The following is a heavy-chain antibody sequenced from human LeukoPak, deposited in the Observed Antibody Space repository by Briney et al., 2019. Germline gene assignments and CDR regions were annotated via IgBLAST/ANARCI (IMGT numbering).Heavy chain of an antibody. Sequence: GASVKVSCKASGYAFTSVGITWVRRAPGQGLEWMGWISPYNGNTRYAQKYKGTVAMTTDTSTTTAYMKSRGLRFNDTAVYYCARAGPGSGWYFDYWGQGTLVTVSS. CDR2: ISPYNGNT. J-gene: IGHJ4*02. CDR1: GYAFTSVG. D-gene: IGHD6-19*01. V-gene: IGHV1-18*01. CDR3: ARAGPGSGWYFDY.